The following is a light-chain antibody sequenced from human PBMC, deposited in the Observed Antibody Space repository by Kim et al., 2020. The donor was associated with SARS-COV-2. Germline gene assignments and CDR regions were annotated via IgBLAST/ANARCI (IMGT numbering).Light chain of an antibody. Sequence: DIQMTQSPSSLSASVGDRLTITCQASQNITSYLNWYQQKPGKAPNLLIYHASNLQSGVPSRFSGSRSGTYFTFTINSLQAEDIGTYYCQQSYSMPYTFGQGTKLEI. V-gene: IGKV1-39*01. J-gene: IGKJ2*01. CDR1: QNITSY. CDR2: HAS. CDR3: QQSYSMPYT.